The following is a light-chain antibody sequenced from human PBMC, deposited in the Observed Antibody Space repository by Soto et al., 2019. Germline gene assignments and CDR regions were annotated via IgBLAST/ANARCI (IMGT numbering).Light chain of an antibody. CDR1: QSVSSNY. J-gene: IGKJ1*01. Sequence: EIVLTQSPDTLSLSPGERATLSCRASQSVSSNYLAWYQQIPGQAPRPLIYGASSRVPGIPDRFSGSGSGTDFTLMISRLEPEDFAGYYCQQYGSIPLTFGQGTKVEIK. V-gene: IGKV3-20*01. CDR3: QQYGSIPLT. CDR2: GAS.